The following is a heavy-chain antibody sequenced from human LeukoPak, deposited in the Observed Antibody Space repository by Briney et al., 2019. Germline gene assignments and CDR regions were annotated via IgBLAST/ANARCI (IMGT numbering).Heavy chain of an antibody. Sequence: SVKVSCKAFGGTFSSYAISWVRQAPGQGLEWMGGIIPIFGTANYAQKFQGRITITADEPTSTAYMELSSLRSEDTAVFYCARDGYCSGGSCYSGFDYWGQGTLVTVSS. CDR3: ARDGYCSGGSCYSGFDY. CDR2: IIPIFGTA. V-gene: IGHV1-69*13. J-gene: IGHJ4*02. D-gene: IGHD2-15*01. CDR1: GGTFSSYA.